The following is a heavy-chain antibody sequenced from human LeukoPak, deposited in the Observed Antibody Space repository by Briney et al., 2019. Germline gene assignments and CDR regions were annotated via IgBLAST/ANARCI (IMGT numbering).Heavy chain of an antibody. CDR3: ARGYSFGYGSAWFDP. J-gene: IGHJ5*02. CDR1: GGSISSGDYY. D-gene: IGHD5-18*01. CDR2: IYYSGST. Sequence: SETLSLTCTVSGGSISSGDYYWSWIRQPPGKGLEWIGYIYYSGSTYYNPSLKSRVTISVDTSKNQFSLQLISVTPEDTAIYYCARGYSFGYGSAWFDPWGQGILVTVSS. V-gene: IGHV4-30-4*01.